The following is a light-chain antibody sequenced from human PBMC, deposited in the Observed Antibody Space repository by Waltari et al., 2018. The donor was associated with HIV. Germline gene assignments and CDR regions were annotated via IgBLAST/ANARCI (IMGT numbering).Light chain of an antibody. CDR1: SSNIGSNS. CDR3: AAWDDSLNGPV. J-gene: IGLJ2*01. Sequence: QSVLTQSPSASGTPGQRVIIPCSGSSSNIGSNSVNWYQQPPGTAPKLLIYSNNERPSGVPDRFSGSKSGTSASLAISGLQSEDEADYHCAAWDDSLNGPVFGGGTKLTVL. CDR2: SNN. V-gene: IGLV1-44*01.